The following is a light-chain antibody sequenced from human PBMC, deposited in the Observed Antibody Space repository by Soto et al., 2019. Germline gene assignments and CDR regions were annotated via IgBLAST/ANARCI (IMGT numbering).Light chain of an antibody. J-gene: IGKJ5*01. CDR1: QGVTTN. CDR3: QQYNNWPFS. CDR2: DVS. V-gene: IGKV3-15*01. Sequence: ERVMTQSPATLSVSPGERATLSCRAGQGVTTNFAWYQQKSGQSPRLLIYDVSTRATGVPARFSGTGSETDFTLTISGLQSDDSAVYFCQQYNNWPFSFGQGTRREI.